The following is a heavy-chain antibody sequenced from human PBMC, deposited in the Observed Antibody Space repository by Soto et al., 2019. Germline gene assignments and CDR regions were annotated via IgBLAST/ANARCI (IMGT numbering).Heavy chain of an antibody. CDR3: AEPRVPVDRTRDFDP. D-gene: IGHD6-19*01. V-gene: IGHV3-23*01. CDR2: IGAGSAGT. J-gene: IGHJ5*02. CDR1: GFAFTSSA. Sequence: EAQLLESGGGLVQPGGSLRLSCAASGFAFTSSAMYWVRQAPGKGLEWVSAIGAGSAGTHYADSLQGRFTISRDDSKNMLYLQIDSLKAADTDVYDCAEPRVPVDRTRDFDPWGQGTPVTVSP.